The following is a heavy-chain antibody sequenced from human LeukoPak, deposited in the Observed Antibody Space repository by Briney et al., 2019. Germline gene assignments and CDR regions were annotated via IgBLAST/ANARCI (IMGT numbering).Heavy chain of an antibody. CDR1: GETFSSYA. D-gene: IGHD6-19*01. Sequence: GASVKVSCKASGETFSSYAISWVRQAPGQGLEWMGGIIPIFGTANYAQKFQGRVTITADESTSTAYMELTSLRSEDTAVYYCARGRMAGTYVFDYWGPGTLVTVSS. J-gene: IGHJ4*02. CDR2: IIPIFGTA. CDR3: ARGRMAGTYVFDY. V-gene: IGHV1-69*13.